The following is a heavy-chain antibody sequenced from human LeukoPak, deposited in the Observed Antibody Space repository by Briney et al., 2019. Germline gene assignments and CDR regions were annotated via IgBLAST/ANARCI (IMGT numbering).Heavy chain of an antibody. CDR3: ARDGPLCSGGSCRAPNWFDP. CDR2: IIPIFGTA. J-gene: IGHJ5*02. CDR1: GGTFSSYA. D-gene: IGHD2-15*01. Sequence: SVKVSCKASGGTFSSYAISWVRQAPGQGLEWMGRIIPIFGTANYAQKFQGRVTITTDESTSTAYMELSSLRSEDTAVYYCARDGPLCSGGSCRAPNWFDPWGQGTLVTVSS. V-gene: IGHV1-69*05.